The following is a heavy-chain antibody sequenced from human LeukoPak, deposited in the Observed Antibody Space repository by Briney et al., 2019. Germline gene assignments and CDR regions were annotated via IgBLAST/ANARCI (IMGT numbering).Heavy chain of an antibody. CDR3: AKDPYSDFWSGYYFFDY. CDR1: GFTFSSYA. V-gene: IGHV3-23*01. J-gene: IGHJ4*02. CDR2: ISGSGGST. Sequence: PGGSLRLSCAASGFTFSSYAMSWVRQAPGKGLEWVSAISGSGGSTYYADSVKGRFTISRDNSKNTLYLQMNSLRAEDTALYYCAKDPYSDFWSGYYFFDYWGQGTLATVSS. D-gene: IGHD3-3*01.